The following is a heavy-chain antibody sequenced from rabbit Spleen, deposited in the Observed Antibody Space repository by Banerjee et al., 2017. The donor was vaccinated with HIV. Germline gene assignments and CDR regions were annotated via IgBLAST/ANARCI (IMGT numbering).Heavy chain of an antibody. J-gene: IGHJ4*01. CDR3: ARDLVDVIRWDFNL. CDR1: GVSFSDKEV. V-gene: IGHV1S45*01. D-gene: IGHD1-1*01. CDR2: INTVSGKT. Sequence: EQLEESGGGLVKPEGSLTLTCKASGVSFSDKEVMCWVRQAPGKGLEWIACINTVSGKTVYASWAKGRFIVSRTSATTVTLQMPSLPAAYTNTYFCARDLVDVIRWDFNLWCQGSQVTVS.